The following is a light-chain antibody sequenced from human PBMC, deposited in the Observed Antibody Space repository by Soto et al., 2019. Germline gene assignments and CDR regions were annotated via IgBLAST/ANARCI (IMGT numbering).Light chain of an antibody. J-gene: IGKJ1*01. V-gene: IGKV1-39*01. CDR2: GVS. CDR3: QQSYSVPWT. Sequence: DIQMNQSPSSLSASVGDRVTITCRASQSIGNYLNWYQFKPGKAPKLLLYGVSTLHSGVPSRFSGSGSGTDFTLTISSLQPEDFATYYCQQSYSVPWTFGQGTKVEIK. CDR1: QSIGNY.